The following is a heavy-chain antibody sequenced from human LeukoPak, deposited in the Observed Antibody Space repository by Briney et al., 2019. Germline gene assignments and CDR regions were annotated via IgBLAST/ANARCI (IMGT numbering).Heavy chain of an antibody. CDR1: GFTFGSYA. CDR2: IGGSGSST. Sequence: PGGSLRLSCAASGFTFGSYAMSWVRQAPGKGLEWVSAIGGSGSSTYYADSVRGRFTISRDNSKNTLYLQMNSLRAEDSAVYYCAKEEDYDILFIDYWGQGTLVTVSS. V-gene: IGHV3-23*01. CDR3: AKEEDYDILFIDY. D-gene: IGHD3-9*01. J-gene: IGHJ4*02.